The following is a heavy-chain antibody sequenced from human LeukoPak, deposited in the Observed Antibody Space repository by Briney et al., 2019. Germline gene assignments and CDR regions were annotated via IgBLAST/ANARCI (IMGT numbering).Heavy chain of an antibody. J-gene: IGHJ4*02. CDR3: ASGGLRGDFYFDY. V-gene: IGHV4-4*07. Sequence: PSETLSLTCTVSGDSISNYYWNWIRQPAGKGLEWIGRMYTSGSTNYNPSLRSRVTISVDTSKNQFSLKLSSVTAADTAVYYCASGGLRGDFYFDYWGQGTLVTVSS. CDR1: GDSISNYY. D-gene: IGHD2-15*01. CDR2: MYTSGST.